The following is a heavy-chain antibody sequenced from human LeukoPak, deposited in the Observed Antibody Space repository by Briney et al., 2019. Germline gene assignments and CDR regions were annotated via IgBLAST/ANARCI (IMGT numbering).Heavy chain of an antibody. D-gene: IGHD6-19*01. CDR3: ARVSIGWYSFDY. CDR2: IEYDGTNI. J-gene: IGHJ4*02. CDR1: GFTFSNYG. Sequence: PGGSLRLSCAASGFTFSNYGMHWVRQAPGKGLEWVAFIEYDGTNIHFADSVRGRFTISRDNSEDTLYLQIITLRAVDTAVYYCARVSIGWYSFDYWGQGTLLTVPS. V-gene: IGHV3-30*19.